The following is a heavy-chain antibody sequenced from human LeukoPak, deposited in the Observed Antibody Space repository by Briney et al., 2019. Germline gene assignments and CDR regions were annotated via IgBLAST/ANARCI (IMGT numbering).Heavy chain of an antibody. Sequence: SETLSLTCAVCGGSFSGYYWSWIRQPPGKGLEWIGEINHSGSTSYNPSLKSRVTISVDTSKNQFSLKLSSVTAAATAVYYCARKPGIAVAGTRHTKRYYFDYWGQGTLVTVSS. J-gene: IGHJ4*02. V-gene: IGHV4-34*01. CDR1: GGSFSGYY. CDR3: ARKPGIAVAGTRHTKRYYFDY. D-gene: IGHD6-19*01. CDR2: INHSGST.